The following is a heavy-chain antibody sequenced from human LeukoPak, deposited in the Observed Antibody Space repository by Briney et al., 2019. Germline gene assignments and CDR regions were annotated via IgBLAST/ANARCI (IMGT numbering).Heavy chain of an antibody. V-gene: IGHV4-39*07. CDR3: AGGPIVVVPAAMGYYYYYMDV. Sequence: SETLSLTCTVSSGSISNSSYYYWGWIRQPPGKGLEWIGSIYYSGSTYHNPSLKSRVTISVDTSKNQFSLKLRSVTAADTAVYYCAGGPIVVVPAAMGYYYYYMDVWGKGTTVTVSS. D-gene: IGHD2-2*01. CDR2: IYYSGST. CDR1: SGSISNSSYYY. J-gene: IGHJ6*03.